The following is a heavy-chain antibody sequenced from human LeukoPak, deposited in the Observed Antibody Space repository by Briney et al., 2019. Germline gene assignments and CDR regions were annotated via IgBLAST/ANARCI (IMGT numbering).Heavy chain of an antibody. V-gene: IGHV3-30*02. CDR3: AKDDDWGRYKH. J-gene: IGHJ1*01. Sequence: GGSLRLSCAASGFTFSNYGMHWVRQAPGKGLEWVAFIRYDGINKYYADSVKGRFTISRDNSKNTLYQQMNSLRAEDTAVYYCAKDDDWGRYKHWGQGTLVTVSS. D-gene: IGHD3-16*01. CDR2: IRYDGINK. CDR1: GFTFSNYG.